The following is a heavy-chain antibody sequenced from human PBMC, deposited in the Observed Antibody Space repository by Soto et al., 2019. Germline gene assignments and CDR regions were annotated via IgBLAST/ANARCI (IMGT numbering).Heavy chain of an antibody. Sequence: QVQLVQSGAEVKKPGSSVKVSCKASGGTFSSYDISWVRQAPGQGLEWMGGIIPIFGTANYAQKFQGRVTITADESTSTAYRELRSLRSEDTAVYYYARASVCSGGSCYPRAVDYWGQGTLVTVSS. D-gene: IGHD2-15*01. CDR1: GGTFSSYD. V-gene: IGHV1-69*01. CDR2: IIPIFGTA. CDR3: ARASVCSGGSCYPRAVDY. J-gene: IGHJ4*02.